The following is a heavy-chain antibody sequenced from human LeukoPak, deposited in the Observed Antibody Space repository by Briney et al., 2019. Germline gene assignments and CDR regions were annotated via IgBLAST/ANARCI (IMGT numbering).Heavy chain of an antibody. CDR1: GGSISSSSHY. V-gene: IGHV4-39*07. CDR2: MYYRGST. Sequence: SETLSLTCTVSGGSISSSSHYWGWIRQPPGKGLEWIGSMYYRGSTYHNPSLKSRVTISVDTSKNQFSLKLSSVTAADTAVYYCARDVIAAPGTADYWGQGTLVTVSS. J-gene: IGHJ4*02. D-gene: IGHD6-13*01. CDR3: ARDVIAAPGTADY.